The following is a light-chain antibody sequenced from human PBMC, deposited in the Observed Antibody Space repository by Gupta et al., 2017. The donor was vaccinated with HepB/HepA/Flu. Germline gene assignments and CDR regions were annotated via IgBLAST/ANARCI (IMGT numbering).Light chain of an antibody. J-gene: IGKJ2*04. CDR1: QSVSSN. CDR3: QQYNNWPPCS. Sequence: EIVMTQSLATLSVSPGERATLSCRASQSVSSNLAWYQQKPGQAPRLLIYGASTRATGIPARFSGSGSGTEFTLTISSLQSEDFAVYYCQQYNNWPPCSFGQGTKLEIK. CDR2: GAS. V-gene: IGKV3-15*01.